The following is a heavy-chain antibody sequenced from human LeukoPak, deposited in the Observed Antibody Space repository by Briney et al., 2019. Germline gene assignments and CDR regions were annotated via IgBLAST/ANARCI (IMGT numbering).Heavy chain of an antibody. CDR2: IYHNGNT. CDR3: ARERGAAPLIAAAIPNPYLDY. CDR1: GYSIGSGYY. V-gene: IGHV4-38-2*02. Sequence: PSETLSLTCAISGYSIGSGYYWAWIRQPPGKGLEWIGSIYHNGNTYYNPSLKSRVAISIDRSKNLVSLRLTSVTAADTAMFYCARERGAAPLIAAAIPNPYLDYWGQGTLVTVSS. J-gene: IGHJ4*02. D-gene: IGHD6-25*01.